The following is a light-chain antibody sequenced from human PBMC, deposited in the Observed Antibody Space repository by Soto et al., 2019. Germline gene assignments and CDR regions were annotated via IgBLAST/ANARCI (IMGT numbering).Light chain of an antibody. CDR3: SSYSISTAYV. Sequence: VLSQLASVGGSPGQSITISCTGTISDVGGYDYVSWYQLHPGKAPKLMVYEVTNRPSGVSNRFSGSKSGNTASLTISGLQAEDEADYFCSSYSISTAYVFGTGTKVTVL. CDR1: ISDVGGYDY. J-gene: IGLJ1*01. V-gene: IGLV2-14*01. CDR2: EVT.